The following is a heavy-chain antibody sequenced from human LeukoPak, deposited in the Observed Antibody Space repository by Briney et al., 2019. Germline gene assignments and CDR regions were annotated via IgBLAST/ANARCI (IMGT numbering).Heavy chain of an antibody. CDR1: GFTFRNYT. Sequence: GGSLRLSCAASGFTFRNYTMTWVRQAPGKGLEWVSAISGSGGSTYYADSVKGRFTISRDNSKNTLYLQMNRLRDEDTALFYCAKEVKDTGYYHLDNGGQGTRVTVSS. J-gene: IGHJ4*02. CDR3: AKEVKDTGYYHLDN. D-gene: IGHD3-3*01. CDR2: ISGSGGST. V-gene: IGHV3-23*01.